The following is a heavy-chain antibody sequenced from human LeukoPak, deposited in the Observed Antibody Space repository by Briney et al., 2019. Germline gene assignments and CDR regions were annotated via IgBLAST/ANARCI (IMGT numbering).Heavy chain of an antibody. J-gene: IGHJ4*02. Sequence: GGTLRLSCAASGFTFSSYGMSWVRQAPGKGLEWVSAISGSGGSTYYADSVKGRFTISRDNSKNTLYLQMNSLRAEDTAVYYCARVVDHDYGDYYLDYWGQGTLVTVSS. CDR3: ARVVDHDYGDYYLDY. CDR2: ISGSGGST. CDR1: GFTFSSYG. V-gene: IGHV3-23*01. D-gene: IGHD4-17*01.